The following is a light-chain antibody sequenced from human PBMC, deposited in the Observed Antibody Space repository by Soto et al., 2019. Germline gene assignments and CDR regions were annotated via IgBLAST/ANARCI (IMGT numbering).Light chain of an antibody. CDR3: ASWDDSLNGVV. CDR2: SNN. CDR1: NSNIGSNT. V-gene: IGLV1-44*01. J-gene: IGLJ2*01. Sequence: QSVLTQPPSASGTPGQRVTISCFGSNSNIGSNTVNWYQQLPGTAPKLLIYSNNQRPSGVPGRFSDSKSGTSASLAISGLQSEDEADYYCASWDDSLNGVVFGGGTKVTVL.